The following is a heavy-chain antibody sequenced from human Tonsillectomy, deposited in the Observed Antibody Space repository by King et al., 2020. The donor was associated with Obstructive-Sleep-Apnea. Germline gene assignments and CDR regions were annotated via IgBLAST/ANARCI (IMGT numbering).Heavy chain of an antibody. J-gene: IGHJ4*02. V-gene: IGHV3-30*04. CDR3: ARGSRNYDRSGFYPAY. CDR1: EFTFSSFT. Sequence: VQLVESGGGVVQPGRSLRLSCAASEFTFSSFTIHWVRQAPGKGLEWVAIISYDGSNKYYADSVKGRFTISRDNSNNTLYLQMNSLRTEDTAVYYCARGSRNYDRSGFYPAYWGQGPLVTVSS. D-gene: IGHD3-22*01. CDR2: ISYDGSNK.